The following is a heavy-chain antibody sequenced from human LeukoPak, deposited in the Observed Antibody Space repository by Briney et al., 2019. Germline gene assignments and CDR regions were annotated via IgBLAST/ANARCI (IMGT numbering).Heavy chain of an antibody. CDR2: ITDSGGST. D-gene: IGHD6-13*01. Sequence: GGSLRLSCAASGFTFTTYAMDWVRQAPGKGLEWVSAITDSGGSTYYADSVKGRSTISRDNSKNTLYLQMNSLRAEDTAVYYCAKGGSSSWSHFDYWGQGTLVTVSS. V-gene: IGHV3-23*01. CDR1: GFTFTTYA. CDR3: AKGGSSSWSHFDY. J-gene: IGHJ4*02.